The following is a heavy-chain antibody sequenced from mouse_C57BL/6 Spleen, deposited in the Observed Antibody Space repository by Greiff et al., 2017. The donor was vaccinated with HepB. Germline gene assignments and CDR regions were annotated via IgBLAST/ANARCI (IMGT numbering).Heavy chain of an antibody. Sequence: QVQLQQPGAELVRPGSSVKLSCKASGYTFTSHWMHWVKQRPIQGLEWIGNIDPSDSETHYNQKFKDKATLTVDKSSSTAYMQLSSLTSEDSAVYYCATYYSNIWFAYWGQGTLVTVSA. D-gene: IGHD2-5*01. CDR2: IDPSDSET. V-gene: IGHV1-52*01. CDR3: ATYYSNIWFAY. J-gene: IGHJ3*01. CDR1: GYTFTSHW.